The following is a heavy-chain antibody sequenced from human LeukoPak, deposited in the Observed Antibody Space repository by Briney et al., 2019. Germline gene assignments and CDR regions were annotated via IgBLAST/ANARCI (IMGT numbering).Heavy chain of an antibody. CDR2: IYYSGST. Sequence: PSETLSLTCTVSGGSISSYYWSWIRQPPGKGLEWIGYIYYSGSTNYNPSLKSRVTISVDTSKNQFSLKLSSVTAADTAVYYCARHPYYGSGKGYMDVWGKGTTVTISS. CDR3: ARHPYYGSGKGYMDV. J-gene: IGHJ6*03. CDR1: GGSISSYY. D-gene: IGHD3-10*01. V-gene: IGHV4-59*08.